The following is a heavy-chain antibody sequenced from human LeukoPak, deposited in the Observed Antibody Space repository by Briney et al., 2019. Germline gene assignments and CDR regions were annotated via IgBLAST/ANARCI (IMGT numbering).Heavy chain of an antibody. CDR3: ARSTPAVVHYFDY. CDR1: GGSISSYF. CDR2: ISYTGST. J-gene: IGHJ4*02. Sequence: SETLSLTCSVSGGSISSYFWNWIRQSPGKGLEWIGYISYTGSTSYNPSLQSRVTFSVDTSKNQFSLKLSSVTAADTAVYYCARSTPAVVHYFDYWGQGTPVTVSS. D-gene: IGHD4-23*01. V-gene: IGHV4-59*01.